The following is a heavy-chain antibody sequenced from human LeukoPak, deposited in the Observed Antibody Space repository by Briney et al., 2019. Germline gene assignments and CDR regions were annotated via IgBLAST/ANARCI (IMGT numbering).Heavy chain of an antibody. V-gene: IGHV3-20*04. CDR2: INWNGVSK. CDR3: ARESLSGDCGMDV. J-gene: IGHJ6*02. D-gene: IGHD4-17*01. Sequence: GGSLRLSCAASGFTFDDYGMSWVRQGPGKGREWVSSINWNGVSKGHADPVKGRFTISRDNAKNSLYLQMSSLRAEDTAVYYCARESLSGDCGMDVWGQGTTVIVSS. CDR1: GFTFDDYG.